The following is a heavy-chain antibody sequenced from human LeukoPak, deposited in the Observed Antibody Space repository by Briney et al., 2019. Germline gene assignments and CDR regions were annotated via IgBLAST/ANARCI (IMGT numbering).Heavy chain of an antibody. D-gene: IGHD6-13*01. J-gene: IGHJ4*02. CDR2: ISYDGSNK. CDR1: GFSFSSYG. V-gene: IGHV3-30*03. Sequence: GRSLRLSCAASGFSFSSYGMHWARQAPGKGLEWVAVISYDGSNKYYALSVRGRFTISRDNSKNSLYLQMNSLRAEDTAVYYCARVPIAAAGTWCYFDYWGQGTLVTVSS. CDR3: ARVPIAAAGTWCYFDY.